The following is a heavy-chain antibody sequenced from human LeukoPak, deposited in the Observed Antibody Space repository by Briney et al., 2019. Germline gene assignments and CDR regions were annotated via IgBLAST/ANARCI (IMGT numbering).Heavy chain of an antibody. Sequence: KSSETLSLTCTVSGGSIGTYYWSWVRQSPGKGLEWIGYIYVTGNRYNPYLQSRVTISVDTSRNQFFLKMSSVTVADTAVYYCARHIGGGIEDMDVWGKGTKVTVSS. D-gene: IGHD3-16*02. CDR3: ARHIGGGIEDMDV. J-gene: IGHJ6*03. V-gene: IGHV4-59*08. CDR1: GGSIGTYY. CDR2: IYVTGN.